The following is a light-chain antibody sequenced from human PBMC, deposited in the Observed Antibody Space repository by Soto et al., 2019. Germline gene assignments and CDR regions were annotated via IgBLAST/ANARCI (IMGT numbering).Light chain of an antibody. CDR1: QSVTYW. Sequence: DIQMTQSPSTLSASVGDRVTITCRASQSVTYWLAWYQQKPGKAPKLLIYDASTLESGVPSRFSGRGSGTEFTLSINSLQPDDFATYYCQQYYNYPYTFGQGTKLEIK. CDR3: QQYYNYPYT. V-gene: IGKV1-5*01. J-gene: IGKJ2*01. CDR2: DAS.